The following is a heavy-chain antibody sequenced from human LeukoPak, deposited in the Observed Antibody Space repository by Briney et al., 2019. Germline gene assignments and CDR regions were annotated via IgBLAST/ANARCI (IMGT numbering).Heavy chain of an antibody. Sequence: GGSLRLSCAASGFTFSSYGMHWVRQAPGKGLEWVAVISYDGSNKYYADSVKGRFTISRDNSKNTLYLQMNSLRAEDTAVYYCAKDDEQYSSGCLDLGGQGTLVSVFS. D-gene: IGHD6-19*01. V-gene: IGHV3-30*18. CDR2: ISYDGSNK. J-gene: IGHJ5*02. CDR1: GFTFSSYG. CDR3: AKDDEQYSSGCLDL.